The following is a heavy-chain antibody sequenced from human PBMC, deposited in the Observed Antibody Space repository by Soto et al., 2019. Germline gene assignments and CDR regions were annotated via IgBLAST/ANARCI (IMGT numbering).Heavy chain of an antibody. D-gene: IGHD1-26*01. CDR2: ISAYNGNT. CDR3: AREEGRGWELTGGRDY. Sequence: QVQLVQSGAEVKKPGASVKVSCKASGYTFTSYGISWVRQAPGQGLEWMGWISAYNGNTNYAQKLQGRVTMTTDTSTSTAYRELRSLRCDGTAVDYCAREEGRGWELTGGRDYWGQGTLVTVSS. J-gene: IGHJ4*02. CDR1: GYTFTSYG. V-gene: IGHV1-18*01.